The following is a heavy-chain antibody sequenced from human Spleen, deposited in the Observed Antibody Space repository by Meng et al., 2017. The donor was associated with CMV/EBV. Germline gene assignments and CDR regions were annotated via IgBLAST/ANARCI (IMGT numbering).Heavy chain of an antibody. Sequence: GESLKISCAASGFTFDDYAMHWVRQAPEKGLEWVSGISWNSFSIEYADSVKGRFIISRDNAKNSLYLQMNSLRAEDTALYYCAKVGPAAIGNAFDIWGRGTMVTVSS. CDR2: ISWNSFSI. V-gene: IGHV3-9*01. CDR1: GFTFDDYA. D-gene: IGHD2-2*01. J-gene: IGHJ3*02. CDR3: AKVGPAAIGNAFDI.